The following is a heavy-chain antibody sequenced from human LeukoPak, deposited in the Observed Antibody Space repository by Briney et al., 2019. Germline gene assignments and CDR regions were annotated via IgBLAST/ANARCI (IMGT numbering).Heavy chain of an antibody. CDR3: AKDRPFVVVVAATLPLFDY. J-gene: IGHJ4*02. D-gene: IGHD2-15*01. V-gene: IGHV3-30*18. CDR2: ISYDGSNK. CDR1: GFTFSSYG. Sequence: PGRSLRLSCAASGFTFSSYGMHWVRQAPGKGLEWVAVISYDGSNKYYADSVKGRFTISRDNSKNTLYLQMNSLRAEDAAVYYCAKDRPFVVVVAATLPLFDYWGQGTLVTVSS.